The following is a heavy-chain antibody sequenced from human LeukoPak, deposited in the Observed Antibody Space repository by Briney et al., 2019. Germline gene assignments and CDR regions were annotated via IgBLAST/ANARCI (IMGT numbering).Heavy chain of an antibody. CDR3: ARDAYYYGSGSDLDY. D-gene: IGHD3-10*01. Sequence: GGSLRLSCAASGFTFSSYDMNWVRQAPGKGLEWVSYISSSGSTIYYADSVKGRFTISRDNAKNSLYLQMNSLRAEDTAVYYCARDAYYYGSGSDLDYWGQGTLVTVSS. CDR1: GFTFSSYD. V-gene: IGHV3-48*03. J-gene: IGHJ4*02. CDR2: ISSSGSTI.